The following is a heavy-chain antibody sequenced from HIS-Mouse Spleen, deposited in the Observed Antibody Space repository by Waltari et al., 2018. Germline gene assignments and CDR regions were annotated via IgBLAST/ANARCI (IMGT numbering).Heavy chain of an antibody. V-gene: IGHV4-39*07. J-gene: IGHJ4*02. D-gene: IGHD2-15*01. CDR1: GGSISSSSYY. CDR3: ASGVVVAATAVHFDY. CDR2: IYYSGST. Sequence: QLQLQESGPGLVKPSETLSLTCTVSGGSISSSSYYWGWIRQPPGKGLEGIGSIYYSGSTYYTPALKRRGTISVDTSKNQFSLKLGSVTAADTAVYYCASGVVVAATAVHFDYWGQGTLVTVSS.